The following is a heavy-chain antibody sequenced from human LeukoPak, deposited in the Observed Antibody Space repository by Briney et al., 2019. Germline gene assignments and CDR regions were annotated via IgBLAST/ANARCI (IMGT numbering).Heavy chain of an antibody. CDR2: ISYDGSHK. CDR1: GFTFSSYA. V-gene: IGHV3-30-3*01. CDR3: AREISYSSDY. D-gene: IGHD6-13*01. Sequence: QSGGSLRLSCAASGFTFSSYAMHWVRQAPGKGLEWVAVISYDGSHKYNADSVKGRFTISRDNSKNTLYLQMNSLRAEDSAVYYCAREISYSSDYWGQGTLVTVSS. J-gene: IGHJ4*02.